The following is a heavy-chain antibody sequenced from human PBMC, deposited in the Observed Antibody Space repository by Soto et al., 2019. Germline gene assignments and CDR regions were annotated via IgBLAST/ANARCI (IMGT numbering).Heavy chain of an antibody. Sequence: QVQLVESGGGVVQPGRSLRLSCAVSGFTFSSYGMHWVRQAPGKGLEWVAVISYDGSNKYYADSVKGRFTISRDNSKKTLHLQMNSLRAEDTAVYYCAKQVTPHSSGWPDAFDIWGQGTMVSVSS. CDR1: GFTFSSYG. CDR3: AKQVTPHSSGWPDAFDI. D-gene: IGHD6-19*01. J-gene: IGHJ3*02. CDR2: ISYDGSNK. V-gene: IGHV3-30*18.